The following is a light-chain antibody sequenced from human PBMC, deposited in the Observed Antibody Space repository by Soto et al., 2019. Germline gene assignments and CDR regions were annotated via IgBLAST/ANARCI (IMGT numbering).Light chain of an antibody. V-gene: IGKV2-30*01. J-gene: IGKJ1*01. CDR2: KVS. Sequence: DVVMTQSPLSLPVTLGQPASVSCRSSQSLAYSDGNTYLNWFQQRPGQSPRRLIYKVSNRDSGVPDRFSGSGSGTDFTLKISRVEAEDVGVYYCMQGTHWPPLFGQGTKVDIK. CDR3: MQGTHWPPL. CDR1: QSLAYSDGNTY.